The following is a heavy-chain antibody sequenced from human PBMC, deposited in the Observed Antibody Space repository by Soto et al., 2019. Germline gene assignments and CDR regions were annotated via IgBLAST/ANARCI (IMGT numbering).Heavy chain of an antibody. Sequence: QLQLQESGPGLVKPSETLSLTCTVSGGSFSSSSYYWGWIRQPPGKGLEWIGSIYYSGSTYYNPSLKSQVTMSVDPSKNQFSLKLISVTAADTAVYYCARHWITMVRGVCHFDYWGQGTLVTVSS. CDR1: GGSFSSSSYY. J-gene: IGHJ4*02. V-gene: IGHV4-39*01. D-gene: IGHD3-10*01. CDR3: ARHWITMVRGVCHFDY. CDR2: IYYSGST.